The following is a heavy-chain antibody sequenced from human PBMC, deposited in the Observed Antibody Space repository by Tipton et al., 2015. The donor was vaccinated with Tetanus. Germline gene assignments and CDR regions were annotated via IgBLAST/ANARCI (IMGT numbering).Heavy chain of an antibody. CDR1: GFTFSGSA. V-gene: IGHV3-73*01. J-gene: IGHJ4*02. CDR3: TTGYDFWSGIPPY. D-gene: IGHD3-3*01. Sequence: SLRLSCAASGFTFSGSAMHWVRQASGKGLEWVGRVRTTTNSYATESGASVKGRFTISRDDSKNTAYLQMNSLKIEDTAVCYCTTGYDFWSGIPPYWGQGTLVTVSS. CDR2: VRTTTNSYAT.